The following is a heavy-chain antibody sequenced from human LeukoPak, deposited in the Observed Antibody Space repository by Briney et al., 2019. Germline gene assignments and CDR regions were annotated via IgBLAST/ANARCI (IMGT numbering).Heavy chain of an antibody. V-gene: IGHV1-69*06. CDR2: IIPIFGTA. Sequence: SVKVSCKASGGTFSSYAISWVRQAPGQGLEWMGGIIPIFGTANYAQKFRGRVTVTADKSTSTAYMELSSLRSEDTAVYYCARGTVAHADYYYMDVWGKGTTVTVSS. D-gene: IGHD3/OR15-3a*01. CDR3: ARGTVAHADYYYMDV. J-gene: IGHJ6*03. CDR1: GGTFSSYA.